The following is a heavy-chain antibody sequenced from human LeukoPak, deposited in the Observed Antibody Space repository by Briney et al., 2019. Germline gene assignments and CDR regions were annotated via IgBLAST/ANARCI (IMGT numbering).Heavy chain of an antibody. CDR2: IGNKVSNYAT. D-gene: IGHD3/OR15-3a*01. Sequence: PGGSLKLSCAASGFTFSGSAMHWVRQASGKGLEWVGHIGNKVSNYATEYAASLRGRFTISRDDSKDTAYLQVNSLKTEDTAVYYCAGNYDSWMGLNYWGQGTLVTVSS. CDR3: AGNYDSWMGLNY. V-gene: IGHV3-73*01. CDR1: GFTFSGSA. J-gene: IGHJ4*02.